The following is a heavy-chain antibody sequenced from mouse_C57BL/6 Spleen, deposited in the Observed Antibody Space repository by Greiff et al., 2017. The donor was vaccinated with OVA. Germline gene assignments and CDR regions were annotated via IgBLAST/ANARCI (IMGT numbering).Heavy chain of an antibody. CDR1: GFTFSSYA. J-gene: IGHJ1*03. D-gene: IGHD1-1*01. V-gene: IGHV5-9-1*02. CDR2: ISSGGDYI. CDR3: TRDRHYGSSYGYFDV. Sequence: EVKVVESGEGLVKPGGSLKLSCAASGFTFSSYAMSWVRQTPEKRLEWVAYISSGGDYIYYADTVKGRFTISRDNARNTLYLQMSSLKSEDTAMYYCTRDRHYGSSYGYFDVWGTGTTVTVSS.